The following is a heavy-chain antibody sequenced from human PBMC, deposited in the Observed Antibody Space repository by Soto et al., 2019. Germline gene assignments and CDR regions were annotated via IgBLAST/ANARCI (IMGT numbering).Heavy chain of an antibody. D-gene: IGHD2-2*01. Sequence: SETLSLTCTVSGGSIRSYYWSWIRQPAGKGLEWIGRIYTSGSTNYNPSLKSRVTMSVGTSKNQFSLKLSSVTAADTAVYYCARDDCSSTSCFSHYYYYGMDVWGQGTTVTVSS. CDR1: GGSIRSYY. CDR3: ARDDCSSTSCFSHYYYYGMDV. V-gene: IGHV4-4*07. CDR2: IYTSGST. J-gene: IGHJ6*02.